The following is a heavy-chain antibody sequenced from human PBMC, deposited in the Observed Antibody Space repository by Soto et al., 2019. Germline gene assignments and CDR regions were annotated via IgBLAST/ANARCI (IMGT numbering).Heavy chain of an antibody. Sequence: PGGSLRLSCAASGFTFSSYAMHWVCQAPGKGLEWVAVISYDGSNKYYADSVKGRFTISRDNSKNTLYLQMNNLQAEDTAVHYCASLFVRKWIFGVVIITGFGKDVCGQGPTVTV. CDR2: ISYDGSNK. D-gene: IGHD3-3*01. V-gene: IGHV3-30-3*01. CDR3: ASLFVRKWIFGVVIITGFGKDV. CDR1: GFTFSSYA. J-gene: IGHJ6*02.